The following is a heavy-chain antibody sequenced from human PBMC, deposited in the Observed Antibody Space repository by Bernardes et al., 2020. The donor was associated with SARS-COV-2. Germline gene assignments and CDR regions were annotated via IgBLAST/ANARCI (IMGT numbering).Heavy chain of an antibody. CDR1: GFTFNNFG. CDR3: AKLRSVLWIHPYYNAMDA. V-gene: IGHV3-30*18. J-gene: IGHJ6*02. Sequence: GGSLRPSREASGFTFNNFGMHWVRPAPGKGLEWVAVISYEGSIQHYADPVKGRVTISRDSSKNTVYLQMNTLRPEDTAVYYCAKLRSVLWIHPYYNAMDAWGQGTTVTVSS. CDR2: ISYEGSIQ. D-gene: IGHD2-2*01.